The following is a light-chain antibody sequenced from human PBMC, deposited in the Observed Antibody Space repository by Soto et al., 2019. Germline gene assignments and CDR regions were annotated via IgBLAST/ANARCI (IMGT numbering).Light chain of an antibody. CDR1: QSISSW. CDR3: QQYNSYL. V-gene: IGKV1-5*01. J-gene: IGKJ1*01. CDR2: DAS. Sequence: DIQMTPSPSTPSASVGDRVTITCRASQSISSWLAWYQQKPGKAPKLLIYDASSLESGVPSRFSGSGSGTEFTLTISSLQPDDFATYYCQQYNSYLFGQGTKVDIK.